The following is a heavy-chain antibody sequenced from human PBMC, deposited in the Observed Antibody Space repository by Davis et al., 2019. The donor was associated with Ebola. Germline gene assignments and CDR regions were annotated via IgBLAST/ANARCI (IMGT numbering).Heavy chain of an antibody. J-gene: IGHJ5*02. CDR3: ARVHAPAWFDP. D-gene: IGHD2-2*01. CDR2: INPSGGST. CDR1: GFSFTDYG. Sequence: AASVKVSCKASGFSFTDYGITWVRQAPGQGLEWMGIINPSGGSTSYAQKFQGRVTMTRDTSTSTVYMELSSLRAEDMAVYYCARVHAPAWFDPWGQGTLVTVSS. V-gene: IGHV1-46*01.